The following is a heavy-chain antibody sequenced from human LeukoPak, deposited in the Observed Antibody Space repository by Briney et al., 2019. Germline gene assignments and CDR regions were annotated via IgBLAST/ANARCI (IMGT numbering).Heavy chain of an antibody. V-gene: IGHV3-7*01. D-gene: IGHD6-13*01. CDR3: ARFSYTRAIAATGRVPGHVT. CDR1: GFTFSSYW. Sequence: PGGSLRLSCAVSGFTFSSYWMSWVRQAPGKGLEWVANIKEDGSEKYYVDSVKGRFTISRDNAENSLHLQMNSLKTEDTAVYYCARFSYTRAIAATGRVPGHVTWGQGTLVTVSS. J-gene: IGHJ5*02. CDR2: IKEDGSEK.